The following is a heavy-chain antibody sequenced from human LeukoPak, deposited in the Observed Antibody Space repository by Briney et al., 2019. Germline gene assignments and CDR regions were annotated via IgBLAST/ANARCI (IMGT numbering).Heavy chain of an antibody. J-gene: IGHJ5*02. CDR1: GFDLSTYE. D-gene: IGHD4-23*01. CDR2: INQDGGDR. V-gene: IGHV3-7*01. CDR3: ARDPHGGNSLGP. Sequence: PGGSLRLSCAASGFDLSTYEMNWVRQAPGKGLEWVANINQDGGDRNYVDSVKGRFTISRDNAKNSLYLQMNSLRAEDTAVYYCARDPHGGNSLGPWGQGTLVTVSS.